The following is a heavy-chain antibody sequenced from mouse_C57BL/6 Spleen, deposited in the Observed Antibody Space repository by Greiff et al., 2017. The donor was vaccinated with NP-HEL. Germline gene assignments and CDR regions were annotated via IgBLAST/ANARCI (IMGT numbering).Heavy chain of an antibody. CDR3: ARLTTVVGADY. J-gene: IGHJ2*01. CDR1: GYTFTSYG. V-gene: IGHV1-81*01. D-gene: IGHD1-1*01. CDR2: IYPRSGNT. Sequence: QVHVKQSGAELARPGASVKLSCKASGYTFTSYGISWVKQRTGQGLEWIGEIYPRSGNTYYNEKFKGKATLTADKSSSTAYMELRSLTSEDSAVYFCARLTTVVGADYWGQGTTLTVSS.